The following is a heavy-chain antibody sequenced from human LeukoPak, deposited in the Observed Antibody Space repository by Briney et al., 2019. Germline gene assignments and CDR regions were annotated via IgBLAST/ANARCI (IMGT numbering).Heavy chain of an antibody. D-gene: IGHD5-24*01. Sequence: SETLSLTCTVSGGSINNDYWSWIRQPPGNGLEWIGYMCYSGSTNYNPSLKSRVTISVDTSKNQFSLRLSSVTAADTAVYYCARDVGGGWLQSWGQGTLVTVSS. CDR2: MCYSGST. CDR1: GGSINNDY. J-gene: IGHJ4*02. CDR3: ARDVGGGWLQS. V-gene: IGHV4-59*01.